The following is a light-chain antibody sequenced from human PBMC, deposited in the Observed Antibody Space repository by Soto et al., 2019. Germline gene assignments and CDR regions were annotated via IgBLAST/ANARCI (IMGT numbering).Light chain of an antibody. Sequence: EIVMTQSPATLSVSRGERATLSCRASQSVSSNLAWYQQKPGQAPRLLIYGASTRATGIPARFSGSGSGTEFTLTISSLQSEDFAVYYCQQYNNWPRRTFGQGTKVEIK. CDR3: QQYNNWPRRT. V-gene: IGKV3-15*01. CDR2: GAS. J-gene: IGKJ1*01. CDR1: QSVSSN.